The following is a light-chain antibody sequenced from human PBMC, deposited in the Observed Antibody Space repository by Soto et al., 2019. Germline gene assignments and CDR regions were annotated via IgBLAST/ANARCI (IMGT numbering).Light chain of an antibody. CDR2: RNN. CDR1: SSNIGANY. V-gene: IGLV1-47*01. CDR3: AAWDDSLSGYV. Sequence: QSVLTQPPSASGTPGQRVIISCSGSSSNIGANYVYWYQQLPGTAPILLIYRNNQRPSGVPDRFSGSKSGTSASLAISGLRSEDEADYYCAAWDDSLSGYVFGTGTKLTVL. J-gene: IGLJ1*01.